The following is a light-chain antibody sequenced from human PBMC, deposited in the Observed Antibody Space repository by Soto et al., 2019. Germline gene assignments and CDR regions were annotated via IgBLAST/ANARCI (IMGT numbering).Light chain of an antibody. CDR3: NVWDSSSAHHV. CDR1: DIGSKS. CDR2: DNS. Sequence: ELAQPPSVSVAPGQTARITCGGSDIGSKSVHWYQQKPGQAPMMVVCDNSDRPSGIPERFSGSNSANTATLTISRVEAGDEAEYYCNVWDSSSAHHVFGTGTKVTV. J-gene: IGLJ1*01. V-gene: IGLV3-21*02.